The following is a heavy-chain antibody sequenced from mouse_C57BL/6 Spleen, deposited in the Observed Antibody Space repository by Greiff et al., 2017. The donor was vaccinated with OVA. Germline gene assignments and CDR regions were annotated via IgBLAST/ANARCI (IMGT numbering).Heavy chain of an antibody. Sequence: EVKLMESGPGLVKPSQSLSLTCSVTGYSITSGDYWNWIRQFPGNKLEWMGYISYDGSNNYNPSLKNRISITRDTSKNQFFLKLNSVTTEDTATYYCARSDNYGAMDYWGQGTSVTVSS. CDR1: GYSITSGDY. V-gene: IGHV3-6*01. CDR2: ISYDGSN. D-gene: IGHD1-1*01. J-gene: IGHJ4*01. CDR3: ARSDNYGAMDY.